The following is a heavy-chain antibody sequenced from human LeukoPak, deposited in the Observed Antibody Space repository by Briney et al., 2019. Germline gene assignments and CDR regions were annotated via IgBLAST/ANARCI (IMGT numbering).Heavy chain of an antibody. D-gene: IGHD3-16*01. CDR1: GYTFTSYY. CDR3: ARVERGGVLVV. CDR2: INPSGGNT. J-gene: IGHJ4*02. V-gene: IGHV1-46*01. Sequence: ASVKVSCKASGYTFTSYYLQWVRQAPGQGLEWMGIINPSGGNTSYAQKFQGRVTMTRDMSTSTVYMELSSLRSDDTAVYYCARVERGGVLVVWGPGTLVIVSS.